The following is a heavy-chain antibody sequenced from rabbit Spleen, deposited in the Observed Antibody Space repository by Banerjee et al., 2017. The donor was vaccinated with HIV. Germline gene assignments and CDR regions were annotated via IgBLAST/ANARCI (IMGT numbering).Heavy chain of an antibody. CDR3: ARDAGTGDYIDVYFDL. J-gene: IGHJ4*01. CDR2: IYTGKT. D-gene: IGHD8-1*01. V-gene: IGHV1S45*01. Sequence: QEQLVESGGGLVKPGASLTLTCTASGFSFSSSYDMCWVRQAPGKGLEWIGCIYTGKTYYASWAKGRFTISKSSSTTVTLQMTSLTAADTATYFCARDAGTGDYIDVYFDLWGQGTLVTVS. CDR1: GFSFSSSYD.